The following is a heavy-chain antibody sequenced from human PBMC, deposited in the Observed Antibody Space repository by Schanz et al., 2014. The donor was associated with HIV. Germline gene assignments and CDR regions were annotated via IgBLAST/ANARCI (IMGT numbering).Heavy chain of an antibody. D-gene: IGHD3-16*02. V-gene: IGHV3-23*01. CDR1: GLTFSDYA. Sequence: EVQLLESGGGLVQPGWSLRLSCAASGLTFSDYAMTWVRQGAGKGLEWVSTISESGRYTYYADSVKGRFTISRDNSKNTLYLQMNSLRAEDAAVYYCAKDGSPPWGTYRNNWFDSWGLGTLVTVSS. CDR3: AKDGSPPWGTYRNNWFDS. CDR2: ISESGRYT. J-gene: IGHJ5*01.